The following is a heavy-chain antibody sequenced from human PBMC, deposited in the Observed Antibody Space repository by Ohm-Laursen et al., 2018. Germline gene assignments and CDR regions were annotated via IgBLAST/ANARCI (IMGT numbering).Heavy chain of an antibody. CDR3: ALVSRGWFDP. CDR1: GFTFNSYS. CDR2: ITAAGGGAT. D-gene: IGHD2-15*01. V-gene: IGHV3-23*01. Sequence: SLRLSCSASGFTFNSYSMNWVRQAPGKGLEWVSVITAAGGGATYYADSVKGRFTISRDNSKNTLYLQMNSLSTDDTAVYYCALVSRGWFDPWGQGTLVTVSS. J-gene: IGHJ5*02.